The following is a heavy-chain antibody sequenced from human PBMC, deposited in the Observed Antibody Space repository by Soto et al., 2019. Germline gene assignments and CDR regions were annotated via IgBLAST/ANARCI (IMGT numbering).Heavy chain of an antibody. CDR3: ARDTRLRYYDFWSGPFDY. D-gene: IGHD3-3*01. Sequence: GGSLSLSCAASGFPFSSYSMNWVRQAPGKGLEWVSSISSSSSYIYYADSVKGRFTISRDNAKNSLYLQMNSLRAEDTAVYYCARDTRLRYYDFWSGPFDYWGQGTLVTVSS. CDR1: GFPFSSYS. CDR2: ISSSSSYI. V-gene: IGHV3-21*01. J-gene: IGHJ4*02.